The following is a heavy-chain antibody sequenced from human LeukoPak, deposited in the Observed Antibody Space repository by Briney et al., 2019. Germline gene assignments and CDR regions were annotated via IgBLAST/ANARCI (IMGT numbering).Heavy chain of an antibody. CDR3: ARGFGSGSYYYYYYYMDV. V-gene: IGHV4-34*01. CDR1: GGSFSGSY. CDR2: INHSGST. D-gene: IGHD1-26*01. J-gene: IGHJ6*03. Sequence: SETLSLTCAVYGGSFSGSYWSWIRKHPGKGLEWIGEINHSGSTNYNPSIKSQVTISVDTSKNQFSLKLSSVTAADTAVYYCARGFGSGSYYYYYYYMDVWGKGTTVTVSS.